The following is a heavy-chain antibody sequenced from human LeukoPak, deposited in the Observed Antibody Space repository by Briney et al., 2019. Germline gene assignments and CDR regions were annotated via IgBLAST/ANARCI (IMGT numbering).Heavy chain of an antibody. Sequence: ASVKVSCKASGYTFTGYYMRWVRQAPGQGLEWMGWINPNSGGTNYAQKFQGRVTMARDTSISTDYMELRRLRSDDTAVYYCARVTIFGVVIGPHDAFDIWGQGTMVTVSS. CDR1: GYTFTGYY. J-gene: IGHJ3*02. CDR2: INPNSGGT. CDR3: ARVTIFGVVIGPHDAFDI. D-gene: IGHD3-3*01. V-gene: IGHV1-2*02.